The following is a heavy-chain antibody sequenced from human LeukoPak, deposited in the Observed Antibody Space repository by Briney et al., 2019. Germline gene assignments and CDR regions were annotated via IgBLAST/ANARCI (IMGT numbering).Heavy chain of an antibody. J-gene: IGHJ3*02. V-gene: IGHV3-11*01. CDR3: ARDLLYRSSTSCSREDAFDI. D-gene: IGHD2-2*01. CDR1: GFTFSDYY. CDR2: IRTSGSTV. Sequence: GGSLRLSCAASGFTFSDYYMRWIRQAPGKGLEWVSYIRTSGSTVDYADSVKGRFTISRDNAKNSLYLQMNSLRAEDTAVYYCARDLLYRSSTSCSREDAFDIWGQGTMVTVSS.